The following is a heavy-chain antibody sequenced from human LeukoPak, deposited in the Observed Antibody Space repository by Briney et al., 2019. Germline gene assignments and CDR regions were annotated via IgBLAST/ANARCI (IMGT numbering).Heavy chain of an antibody. CDR3: ARVAVAGRPVDY. J-gene: IGHJ4*02. V-gene: IGHV4-61*01. CDR2: IYHSGST. D-gene: IGHD6-19*01. Sequence: SETLSLTCTVSGGSVSSGSYYWSWIRLPPGKGLEWTGYIYHSGSTNYNPSLKSRVTISVDMSKNQFSLKLSSVTAADTAVYYCARVAVAGRPVDYWGQGTLVTVSS. CDR1: GGSVSSGSYY.